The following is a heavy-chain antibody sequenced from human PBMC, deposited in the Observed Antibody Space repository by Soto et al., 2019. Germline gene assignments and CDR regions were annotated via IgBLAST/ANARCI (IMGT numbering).Heavy chain of an antibody. CDR1: GGTFSSYA. Sequence: SVKVSCKASGGTFSSYAISWVRQAPGQGLEWMGGIIPIFGTANYAQKFQGRVTITADESTSTAYMELSSLRSEDTAVYYCARDRGYGDPFDYWGQGTLVTVSS. D-gene: IGHD4-17*01. J-gene: IGHJ4*02. CDR2: IIPIFGTA. V-gene: IGHV1-69*13. CDR3: ARDRGYGDPFDY.